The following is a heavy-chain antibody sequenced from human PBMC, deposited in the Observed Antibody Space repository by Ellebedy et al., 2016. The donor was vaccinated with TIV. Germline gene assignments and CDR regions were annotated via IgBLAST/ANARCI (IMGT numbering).Heavy chain of an antibody. Sequence: GESLKISXAASGFTFSSYWMHWVRQAPGKGLVWVSRINSDGSSTSYADSVKGRFTISRDNAKNTLYLQMNSLRAEDTAVYYCARLGRPFDYWGQGTLVTVSS. CDR1: GFTFSSYW. V-gene: IGHV3-74*01. CDR2: INSDGSST. CDR3: ARLGRPFDY. J-gene: IGHJ4*02.